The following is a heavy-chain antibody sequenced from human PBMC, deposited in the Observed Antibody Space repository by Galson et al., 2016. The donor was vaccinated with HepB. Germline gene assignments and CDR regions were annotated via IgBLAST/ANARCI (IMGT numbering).Heavy chain of an antibody. CDR3: AGTSTRNWQNYFDP. CDR1: GDSISSGSYY. J-gene: IGHJ5*02. Sequence: SETLSLTCTVSGDSISSGSYYWSWIRQPPGKGLEWIGNIYSSGNSHSNPSLKSRLSISVDASKNHFSLTLTSVTAGDTAVYYCAGTSTRNWQNYFDPWGQGALVTVSS. V-gene: IGHV4-39*02. D-gene: IGHD1-14*01. CDR2: IYSSGNS.